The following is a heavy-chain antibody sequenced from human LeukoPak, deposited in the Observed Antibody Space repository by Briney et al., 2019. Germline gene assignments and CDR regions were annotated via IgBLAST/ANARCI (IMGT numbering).Heavy chain of an antibody. CDR3: ARLSSLANIAARGRTWLDP. D-gene: IGHD6-6*01. V-gene: IGHV4-38-2*02. J-gene: IGHJ5*02. Sequence: SETLSLTCTVSGYSISSGYYWGWIRQPPGKGLEWIGSIYHSGSTYYNPSLKSRVTISIDTSKNQFSLKLSSVTAADTAVYYCARLSSLANIAARGRTWLDPWGQGSLVTVSS. CDR2: IYHSGST. CDR1: GYSISSGYY.